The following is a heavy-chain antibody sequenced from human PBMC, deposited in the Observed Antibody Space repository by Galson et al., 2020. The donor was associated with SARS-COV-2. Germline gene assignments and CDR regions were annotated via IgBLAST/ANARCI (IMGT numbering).Heavy chain of an antibody. J-gene: IGHJ4*02. CDR3: ARAPDYYDSSGSGFDY. D-gene: IGHD3-22*01. CDR2: ISSSRSYI. Sequence: GSLRLSCAASGFTFSSYSMNWVRQAPGKGLEWVSSISSSRSYIYYADSVKGRFTISRDNAKNSLYLQMNSLRAEDTAVYYCARAPDYYDSSGSGFDYWGQGTLVTVSS. V-gene: IGHV3-21*01. CDR1: GFTFSSYS.